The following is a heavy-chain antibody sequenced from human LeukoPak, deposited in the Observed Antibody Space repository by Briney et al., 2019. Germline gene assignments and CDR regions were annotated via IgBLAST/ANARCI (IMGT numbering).Heavy chain of an antibody. D-gene: IGHD4-11*01. V-gene: IGHV3-7*01. Sequence: GGSLRLSCAASGFSFSTYWMRWARQTPGKGLEWVANIKGDGSEINYVDSVKDRFTISRDNAKNSLSLQMNSLTADDTGVYYCAREGLPYSGDHWGQGTLVTVSS. CDR3: AREGLPYSGDH. CDR1: GFSFSTYW. J-gene: IGHJ4*02. CDR2: IKGDGSEI.